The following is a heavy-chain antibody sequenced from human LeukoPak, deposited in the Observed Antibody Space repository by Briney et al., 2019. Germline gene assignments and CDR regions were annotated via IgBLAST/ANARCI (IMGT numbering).Heavy chain of an antibody. Sequence: PGGSLRLSCAASGFTFSTYEMNWIRQAPGKGLEWVSYISSSGANIDYADSVRGRFTVSRDNAKNSLYLQMNSLRAEDTAVYYCARDRMSSSFPVDVDYWGQGTLVTVSS. V-gene: IGHV3-48*03. CDR1: GFTFSTYE. CDR2: ISSSGANI. D-gene: IGHD6-6*01. CDR3: ARDRMSSSFPVDVDY. J-gene: IGHJ4*02.